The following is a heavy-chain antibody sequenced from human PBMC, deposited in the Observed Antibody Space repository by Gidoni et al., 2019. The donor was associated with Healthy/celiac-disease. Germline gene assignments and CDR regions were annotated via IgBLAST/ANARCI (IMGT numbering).Heavy chain of an antibody. CDR3: AKGSLGMQDY. CDR1: GFTFSSYG. J-gene: IGHJ4*02. CDR2: ISYDGSNK. D-gene: IGHD7-27*01. V-gene: IGHV3-30*18. Sequence: QVQLVESGGGVVQPGRSLRLSCAASGFTFSSYGMHWVRQAPGKGLEWVAVISYDGSNKYYADSVKGRFTISRDNSKNTLYLQMNSLRAEDTAVYYCAKGSLGMQDYWGQGTLVTVSS.